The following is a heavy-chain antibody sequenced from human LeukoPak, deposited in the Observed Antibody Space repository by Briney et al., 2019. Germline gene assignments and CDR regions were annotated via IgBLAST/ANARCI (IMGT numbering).Heavy chain of an antibody. CDR3: AKGWGVGYYYYMDV. V-gene: IGHV3-23*01. Sequence: GGSLRLSCAASGFTFRNYAITSVRQAPGKGLECVSGISNSGDNTYYGDSVKGRFTISRDNSKNTLYLQMNSLRVEDTAVYYCAKGWGVGYYYYMDVWGKGTTVTVSS. CDR2: ISNSGDNT. D-gene: IGHD3-10*01. CDR1: GFTFRNYA. J-gene: IGHJ6*03.